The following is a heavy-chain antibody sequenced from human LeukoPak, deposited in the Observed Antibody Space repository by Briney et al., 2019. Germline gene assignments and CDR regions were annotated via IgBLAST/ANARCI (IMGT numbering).Heavy chain of an antibody. Sequence: GGSLRLSCVASGFTFSSFAMSWVRQAPGKGLEWVASVSGGGRSKYYIDSVKGRFTVFRDNSKNTLYLQLSSLRAEDTAVYYCAKVGELKGLDYWGQGTLVTVSS. CDR1: GFTFSSFA. D-gene: IGHD3-10*01. CDR2: VSGGGRSK. V-gene: IGHV3-23*01. CDR3: AKVGELKGLDY. J-gene: IGHJ4*02.